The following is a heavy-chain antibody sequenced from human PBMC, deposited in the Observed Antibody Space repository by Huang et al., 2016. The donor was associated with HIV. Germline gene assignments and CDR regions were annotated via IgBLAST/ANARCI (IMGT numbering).Heavy chain of an antibody. CDR1: GFTFSSYG. V-gene: IGHV3-30*02. CDR2: INYDGSNR. Sequence: QVQLVESGGGVVQPGGSLRLSCAASGFTFSSYGMNWVRQAPGKGLEWVALINYDGSNRYYADSVKGRFTISRDNSKNTLYLQMNSLRAEDTAVYFCAKFGSSGYLPRYSFDYWGQGTLVTVSS. D-gene: IGHD3-22*01. J-gene: IGHJ4*02. CDR3: AKFGSSGYLPRYSFDY.